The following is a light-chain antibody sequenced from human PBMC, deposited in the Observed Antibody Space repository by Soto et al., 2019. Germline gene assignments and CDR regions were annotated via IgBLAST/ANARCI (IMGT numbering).Light chain of an antibody. V-gene: IGLV1-40*01. CDR1: SSNIGAGYD. J-gene: IGLJ1*01. CDR2: GNS. CDR3: QSYDSSLSAYV. Sequence: QPVLPQPPSVSGAPGQRVTISCTGSSSNIGAGYDVHWYQQLPGTAPKLLIYGNSNRPSGVPDRFSGSKSGTSASLAITGLQAEDEADYYCQSYDSSLSAYVFGTGTKVTVL.